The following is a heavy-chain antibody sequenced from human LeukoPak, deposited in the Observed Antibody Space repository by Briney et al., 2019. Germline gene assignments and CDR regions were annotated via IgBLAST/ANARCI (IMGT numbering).Heavy chain of an antibody. D-gene: IGHD5-18*01. J-gene: IGHJ3*02. V-gene: IGHV4-39*01. CDR2: IYYSGST. CDR3: ARLYYDGYGYGGYTQGDAFDI. Sequence: PSQTLSLTCAVSGGSISSSSYYWGWIRQPPGKGLEWIGSIYYSGSTYYNPSLKSRVTISVDTSKNQFSLKLSSVTAADTAVFYCARLYYDGYGYGGYTQGDAFDIWGQGTMVTVSS. CDR1: GGSISSSSYY.